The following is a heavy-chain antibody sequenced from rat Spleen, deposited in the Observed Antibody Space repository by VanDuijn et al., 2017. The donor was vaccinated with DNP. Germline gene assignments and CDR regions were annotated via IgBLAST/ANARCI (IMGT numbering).Heavy chain of an antibody. V-gene: IGHV3-3*01. CDR2: INGAGIT. Sequence: EVQLQESGPGLVKPSQSLSLTCSVTGYSITSYHGWNWIRWFPGAKLEWMGYINGAGITNYNPSLKSRISITRDTSRNQFFLQVISVRPEDTATYYCARSDVYNGFDYWGHGVMVTVSS. D-gene: IGHD1-6*01. CDR3: ARSDVYNGFDY. J-gene: IGHJ2*01. CDR1: GYSITSYHG.